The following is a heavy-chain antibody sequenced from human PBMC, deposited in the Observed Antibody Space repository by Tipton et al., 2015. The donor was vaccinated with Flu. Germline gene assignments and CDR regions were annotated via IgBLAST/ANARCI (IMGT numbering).Heavy chain of an antibody. V-gene: IGHV4-38-2*01. CDR2: IHRSGST. CDR3: ARRDFSNYVSDPKNWFDR. Sequence: TLSLTCAVSGDSIRNDYFWGWIRQPPGKGLDWIATIHRSGSTKYNPSLKSRVTISVDTSKNQFYLEMRSVTAADMAVYFCARRDFSNYVSDPKNWFDRWGQGSLVTVSS. D-gene: IGHD4-11*01. CDR1: GDSIRNDYF. J-gene: IGHJ5*02.